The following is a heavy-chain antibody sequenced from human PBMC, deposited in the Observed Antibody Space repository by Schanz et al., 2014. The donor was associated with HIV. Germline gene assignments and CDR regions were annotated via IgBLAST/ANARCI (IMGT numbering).Heavy chain of an antibody. D-gene: IGHD3-22*01. CDR2: ISYDAVNK. V-gene: IGHV3-30*18. Sequence: QVDLVESGGGVVQPGRSLRLSCAASGFTFDSYGIHWVRQAPGKGLEWVAVISYDAVNKFYADSVQGRFTISRDNSKNTLYLQMTTLRIDDTAVYYCAKPEYDSSGNSQSHFDYWGQGTLVTVSS. J-gene: IGHJ4*02. CDR3: AKPEYDSSGNSQSHFDY. CDR1: GFTFDSYG.